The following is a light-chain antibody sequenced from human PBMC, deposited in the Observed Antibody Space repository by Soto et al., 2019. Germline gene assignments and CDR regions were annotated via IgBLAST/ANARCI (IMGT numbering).Light chain of an antibody. CDR1: QIVLYSSNNKNY. CDR3: QQYYSTPPT. CDR2: WAS. V-gene: IGKV4-1*01. Sequence: DIVMTQSPDSLAVSLGERATINCKSSQIVLYSSNNKNYLAWFQQKPGQPPKLLIYWASTRESGVPDRFSGSGSGTDFTLTISSLQAEDVAVYYCQQYYSTPPTLVQGPKVEIK. J-gene: IGKJ1*01.